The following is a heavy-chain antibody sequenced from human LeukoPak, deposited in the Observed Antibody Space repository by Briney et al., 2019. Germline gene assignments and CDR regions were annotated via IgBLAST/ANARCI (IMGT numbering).Heavy chain of an antibody. J-gene: IGHJ4*02. CDR1: GFTFSSYG. Sequence: PGGSLRLSCAASGFTFSSYGMSWVRQAPGKGLEWVSAISGGGGSTYYADSVKGRFTISRDNSKNTLYLQMNSLRGEDTALYYCAKVEGPTSPPFDYWGQGTLVTVSS. CDR3: AKVEGPTSPPFDY. CDR2: ISGGGGST. V-gene: IGHV3-23*01. D-gene: IGHD5-12*01.